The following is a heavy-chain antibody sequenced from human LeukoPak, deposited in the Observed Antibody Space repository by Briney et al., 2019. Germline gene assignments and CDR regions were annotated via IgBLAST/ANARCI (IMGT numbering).Heavy chain of an antibody. V-gene: IGHV3-23*01. CDR3: AKAVGNAFDI. CDR2: TSGSGGNT. D-gene: IGHD1-26*01. CDR1: GFTFSNYA. J-gene: IGHJ3*02. Sequence: TGGSLRLSCAASGFTFSNYAMNWVRQAPGKGLEWVSFTSGSGGNTYYADSVKGRFTISRDNSKNTLDLQMNTLRAEDTAVYYFAKAVGNAFDIWGQGTMVTVSS.